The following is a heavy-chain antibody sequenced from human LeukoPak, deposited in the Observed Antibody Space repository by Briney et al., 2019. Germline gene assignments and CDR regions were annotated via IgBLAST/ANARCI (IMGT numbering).Heavy chain of an antibody. D-gene: IGHD6-19*01. V-gene: IGHV1-3*01. CDR1: GYTFTSYA. Sequence: ASVKVSCKASGYTFTSYAMHWVRQAPGQRLEWMGWINAGNGNTKYSQEFQGRVTITRDTSISTAYMELSRLRSDDTAVYYCARVRGRIAVAGTLAYFDYWGQGTLVTVSS. CDR2: INAGNGNT. J-gene: IGHJ4*02. CDR3: ARVRGRIAVAGTLAYFDY.